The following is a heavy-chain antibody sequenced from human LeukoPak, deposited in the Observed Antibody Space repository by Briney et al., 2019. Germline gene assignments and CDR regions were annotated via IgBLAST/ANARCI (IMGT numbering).Heavy chain of an antibody. CDR2: IYYSGRT. CDR3: ARRRYYDGSGYLE. D-gene: IGHD3-22*01. J-gene: IGHJ1*01. CDR1: GFTFSSYA. Sequence: PGGSLRLSCVVSGFTFSSYAMGWVRQPPGKGLEWIGTIYYSGRTYYSPSLKSRVTMSVDPSNNQFSLNLRSVTAADPAVYYCARRRYYDGSGYLEWGQGTLLSVSS. V-gene: IGHV4-38-2*01.